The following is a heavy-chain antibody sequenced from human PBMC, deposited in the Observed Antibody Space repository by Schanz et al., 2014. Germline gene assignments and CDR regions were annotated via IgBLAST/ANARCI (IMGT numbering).Heavy chain of an antibody. CDR1: GFTLSSYA. Sequence: QVQLVESGGGVVQPGRSLRLSCAAYGFTLSSYAMHWVRQAPGKGLEWVAVISYDGSNKYYADSVKGRFTISRDNSKNTQYLQMNTLRAEDTAVYYCARDRGYCSGGSCLAFDNWGQGTLVTVSS. CDR2: ISYDGSNK. J-gene: IGHJ4*02. CDR3: ARDRGYCSGGSCLAFDN. D-gene: IGHD2-15*01. V-gene: IGHV3-30-3*01.